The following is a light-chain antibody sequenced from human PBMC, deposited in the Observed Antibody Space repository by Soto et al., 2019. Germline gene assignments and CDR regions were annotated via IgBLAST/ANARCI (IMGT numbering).Light chain of an antibody. V-gene: IGLV2-8*01. J-gene: IGLJ1*01. CDR2: DVS. CDR1: SSDVGAYNY. CDR3: SSYAGSVYV. Sequence: QSVLTQPPSASGSPGQSVSISCTGTSSDVGAYNYVSWYQQHPGKAPKLMIYDVSKRPSGVPDRFSGSKSGNTASLTVPGLQAEDEADYYCSSYAGSVYVFGTGTKVTVL.